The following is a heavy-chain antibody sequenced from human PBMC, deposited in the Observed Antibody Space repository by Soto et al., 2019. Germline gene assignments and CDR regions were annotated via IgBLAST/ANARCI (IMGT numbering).Heavy chain of an antibody. CDR1: GYNFTSYG. D-gene: IGHD2-2*01. V-gene: IGHV1-18*01. CDR3: ARALVRYFCITRCPLAAFDI. CDR2: ISAYNGNT. J-gene: IGHJ3*02. Sequence: ASGRNSGKASGYNFTSYGISWVRQAPGQGLEWMGWISAYNGNTNYAQKLQGRVTMTTDTSTSTAYMELRSLRSDDTAVYYCARALVRYFCITRCPLAAFDIWCQGILVT.